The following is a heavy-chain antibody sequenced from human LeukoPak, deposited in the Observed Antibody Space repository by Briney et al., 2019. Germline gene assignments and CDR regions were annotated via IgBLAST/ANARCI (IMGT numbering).Heavy chain of an antibody. CDR2: IIPIFGTA. V-gene: IGHV1-69*06. CDR1: GGTFSSYA. D-gene: IGHD3-10*01. J-gene: IGHJ4*02. CDR3: AREYYYGSGKSATFFDY. Sequence: SVKVSCKASGGTFSSYAISWVRQAPGQGLEWMGGIIPIFGTANYAQKFQGRVTITADKSTSTAYMELSSLRSEDTAVYYCAREYYYGSGKSATFFDYWVQGTLVTVSS.